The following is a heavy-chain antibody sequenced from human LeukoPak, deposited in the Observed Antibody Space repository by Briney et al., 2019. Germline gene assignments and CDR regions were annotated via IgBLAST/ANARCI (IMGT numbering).Heavy chain of an antibody. V-gene: IGHV4-59*12. Sequence: SETLSLTCTVSGGSISSYYWSWIRQPPGKGLEWIGYIYYSGSTNYNPSLKSRVTISVDTSKNQFSLKLSSVTAADAAVYYCARSLITIFGVVTNYFDYWGQGTLVTVSS. D-gene: IGHD3-3*01. CDR2: IYYSGST. CDR3: ARSLITIFGVVTNYFDY. CDR1: GGSISSYY. J-gene: IGHJ4*02.